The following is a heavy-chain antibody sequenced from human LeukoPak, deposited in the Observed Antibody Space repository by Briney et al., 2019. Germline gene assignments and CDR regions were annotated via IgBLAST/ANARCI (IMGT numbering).Heavy chain of an antibody. V-gene: IGHV3-48*01. CDR1: GFTFSSYS. Sequence: PGGSLRLSCAASGFTFSSYSMNWVPQAPGKGLEWVSYISSTRSPIHYADSVKGRFTISRDNAKNSLYLQMNSLRAEDTAVYYCATESIPDYWGQGTLVTVSP. CDR2: ISSTRSPI. D-gene: IGHD2/OR15-2a*01. CDR3: ATESIPDY. J-gene: IGHJ4*02.